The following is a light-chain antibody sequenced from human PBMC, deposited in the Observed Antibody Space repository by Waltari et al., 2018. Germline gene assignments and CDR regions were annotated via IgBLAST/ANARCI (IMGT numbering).Light chain of an antibody. CDR2: DAS. Sequence: AIQLTPSPSSLSAAVGDRVPVTCRASQGISNTLAWYQQKTGKAPKLLIYDASTLESAVPSRFSGSGSGTEFTLTISNLQPEDVGTYYCQQTTTNPLTFGRGTTV. J-gene: IGKJ4*01. CDR3: QQTTTNPLT. CDR1: QGISNT. V-gene: IGKV1-13*02.